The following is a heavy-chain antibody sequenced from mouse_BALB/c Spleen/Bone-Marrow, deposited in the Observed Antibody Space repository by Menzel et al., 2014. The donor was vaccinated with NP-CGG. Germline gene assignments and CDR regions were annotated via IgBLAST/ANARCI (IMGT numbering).Heavy chain of an antibody. CDR2: INPDSSTI. V-gene: IGHV4-1*02. CDR3: ARLNYYGNLFV. D-gene: IGHD1-1*01. CDR1: GFDFSSYW. J-gene: IGHJ1*01. Sequence: EVQLQQSGGGRVQPGGSLKLSCAASGFDFSSYWMSWGRQAPGKGLEGIEEINPDSSTINYTPSLKDKFIISRDNAKNTLYLQMCKVRSEYTALYYCARLNYYGNLFVWGAGTTVTVSS.